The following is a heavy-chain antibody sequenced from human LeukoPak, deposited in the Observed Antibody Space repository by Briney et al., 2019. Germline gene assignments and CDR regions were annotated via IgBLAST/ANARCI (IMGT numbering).Heavy chain of an antibody. CDR3: AKGRVPYCGGDCYSLD. Sequence: GGSLRLSCAASGFTFSSYWMSWVRQAPGKGLEWVADIKQDGSEKYYVDSVKGRFTISRDNSKNTLYLQMNSLRAEDTAVYYCAKGRVPYCGGDCYSLDWGQGTLVTVSS. J-gene: IGHJ4*02. V-gene: IGHV3-7*01. CDR1: GFTFSSYW. D-gene: IGHD2-21*02. CDR2: IKQDGSEK.